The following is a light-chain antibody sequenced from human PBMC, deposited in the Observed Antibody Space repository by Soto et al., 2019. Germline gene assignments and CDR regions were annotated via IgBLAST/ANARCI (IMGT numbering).Light chain of an antibody. V-gene: IGKV3-20*01. J-gene: IGKJ2*01. CDR3: QDFGSLPYT. Sequence: ELVLTQSPGTLSLSPGESASLSCRASQSVTRSHLAWYQQKPGQAPRLLIYAASTRATGVPHRFSGGGSGTDFTLTISRLEPGDFAMFYCQDFGSLPYTFGQGTKLEI. CDR2: AAS. CDR1: QSVTRSH.